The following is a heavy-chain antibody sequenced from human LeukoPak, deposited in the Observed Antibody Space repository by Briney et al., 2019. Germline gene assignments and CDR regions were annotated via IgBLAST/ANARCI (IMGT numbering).Heavy chain of an antibody. CDR3: ARAGPYSSSWYGTGRSDRSMDV. D-gene: IGHD6-13*01. Sequence: SETLSLTCTVSGGSISSYYWSWIRQPPGKGLEWIGYIYYSGSTNYNPSLKSRVTISVDTSKNQFSLKLSSVTAADTAVYYCARAGPYSSSWYGTGRSDRSMDVWGQGTTVTVSS. V-gene: IGHV4-59*01. CDR2: IYYSGST. J-gene: IGHJ6*02. CDR1: GGSISSYY.